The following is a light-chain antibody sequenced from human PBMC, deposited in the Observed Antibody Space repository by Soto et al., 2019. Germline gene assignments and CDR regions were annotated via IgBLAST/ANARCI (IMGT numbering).Light chain of an antibody. CDR1: SSDVGGYKY. CDR2: EVN. CDR3: TSYAGSNSFV. Sequence: SALTQPPSASGSPGQSVTISCTGSSSDVGGYKYVSWYQQHPGKAPKVMIYEVNKRPSGVPDRFSGSKSGNTASLTVSGLQAEDEADYYCTSYAGSNSFVFGTGTKVTVL. V-gene: IGLV2-8*01. J-gene: IGLJ1*01.